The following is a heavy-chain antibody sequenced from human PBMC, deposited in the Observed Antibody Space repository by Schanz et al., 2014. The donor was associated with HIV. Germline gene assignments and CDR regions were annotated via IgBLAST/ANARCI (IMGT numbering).Heavy chain of an antibody. CDR1: GFTFSSYG. CDR3: ARDWLGERDYYYGMDV. V-gene: IGHV3-33*01. Sequence: VQLVESGGSVVRPGGSLRLSCAASGFTFSSYGMHWVRQAPGKGLEWVAVIWYDGSNKYYTDSVKGRFTISRDNSKNTLYLQMNSLRVEDTAVYYCARDWLGERDYYYGMDVWGQGTTVTVSS. J-gene: IGHJ6*02. CDR2: IWYDGSNK. D-gene: IGHD2-21*01.